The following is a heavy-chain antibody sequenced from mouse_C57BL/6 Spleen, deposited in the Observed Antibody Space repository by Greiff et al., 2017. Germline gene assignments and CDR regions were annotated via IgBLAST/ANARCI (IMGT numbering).Heavy chain of an antibody. D-gene: IGHD2-14*01. CDR3: ATDRAWFAY. V-gene: IGHV1-26*01. J-gene: IGHJ3*01. Sequence: EVQLQQSGPELVKPGASVKISCKASGYTFTDYYMNWVKPSHGKSLEWIGDLTPNNGGTSYNQKFKGKATLTVDTSSSTAYMELRSLTSEDSAVYYCATDRAWFAYWGQGTLVTVSA. CDR2: LTPNNGGT. CDR1: GYTFTDYY.